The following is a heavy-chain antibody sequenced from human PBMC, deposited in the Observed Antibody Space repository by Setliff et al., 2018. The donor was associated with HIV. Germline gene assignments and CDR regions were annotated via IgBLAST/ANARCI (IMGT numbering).Heavy chain of an antibody. CDR1: GGSISSSSYY. J-gene: IGHJ6*02. CDR3: ARDGSYYDSSAYLGGRYYYYGMDV. D-gene: IGHD3-22*01. CDR2: IFYSGSS. V-gene: IGHV4-39*07. Sequence: SETLSLTCTVSGGSISSSSYYWGWIRQPPGKGLEWIGSIFYSGSSYYNPSLKSRVTISVDTSKNQFSLKLSSVTAADTAVYYCARDGSYYDSSAYLGGRYYYYGMDVWGQGTTVTVSS.